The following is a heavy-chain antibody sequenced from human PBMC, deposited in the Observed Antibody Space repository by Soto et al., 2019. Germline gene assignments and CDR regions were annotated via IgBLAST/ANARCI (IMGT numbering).Heavy chain of an antibody. CDR1: GFPFDSYW. D-gene: IGHD5-12*01. J-gene: IGHJ6*02. CDR3: ARGGNGYENWPPYYYYGMDV. Sequence: EVQLVESGGGFVQPGGSLRLSCSASGFPFDSYWMTWVRQAPGKGLEWVARIKQDGGQTYYVDSVKGRFTISRENAKTSLYLPMNSLRAEDTSVYFCARGGNGYENWPPYYYYGMDVWGQGTTVTVSS. V-gene: IGHV3-7*01. CDR2: IKQDGGQT.